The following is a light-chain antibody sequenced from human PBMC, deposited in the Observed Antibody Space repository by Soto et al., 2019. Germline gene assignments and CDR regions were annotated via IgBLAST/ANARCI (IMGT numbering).Light chain of an antibody. CDR3: QQYNKWPPPWT. V-gene: IGKV3-15*01. CDR1: QSVSSN. CDR2: GVS. J-gene: IGKJ1*01. Sequence: DKLMTHSPSTPAAYLGGNHSLSCRCIQSVSSNLAWYQQKPGQAPTLLIDGVSTRATDIPARFRGSGSGTEFTLTISSLQSEDFAGYYCQQYNKWPPPWTFGQGTRV.